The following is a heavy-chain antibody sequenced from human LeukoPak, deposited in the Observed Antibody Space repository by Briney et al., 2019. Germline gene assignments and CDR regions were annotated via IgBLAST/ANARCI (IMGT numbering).Heavy chain of an antibody. V-gene: IGHV1-2*02. Sequence: ASVTVSCKASGYTFNAYYIHWVRQAPGQGREWMGWINPESGDTDYAQKFQGRVTMTRDTSIRTVYMDLNSLTSDDTAVYYCARVDGQDAFDIWGQGTMVTVSS. J-gene: IGHJ3*02. CDR2: INPESGDT. CDR1: GYTFNAYY. CDR3: ARVDGQDAFDI. D-gene: IGHD5-24*01.